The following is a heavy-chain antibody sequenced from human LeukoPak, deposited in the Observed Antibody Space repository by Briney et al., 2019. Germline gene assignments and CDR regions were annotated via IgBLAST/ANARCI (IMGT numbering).Heavy chain of an antibody. CDR2: IKQDGGEE. D-gene: IGHD5-12*01. CDR3: ARENFRGYDRENYFDP. J-gene: IGHJ5*02. Sequence: GGSLRLSCAASGFTFSSYWMSWVRQAPGKGLEWVANIKQDGGEEYYVDSVKGRFTISRDNAKNSLYLQMNSLRPEDTAVYYCARENFRGYDRENYFDPWGQGTLVTVSS. CDR1: GFTFSSYW. V-gene: IGHV3-7*01.